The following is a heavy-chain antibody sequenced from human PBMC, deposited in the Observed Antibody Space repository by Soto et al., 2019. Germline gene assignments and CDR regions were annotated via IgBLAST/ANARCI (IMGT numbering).Heavy chain of an antibody. V-gene: IGHV5-10-1*01. Sequence: GESLKISCKGSGYSFTSYWISWVRQMPGKGLEWMGRIDPSDSYTNYSPSFQGHVTISADKSISTAYLQWSSLKASNTAMYYCATRIAAAGTNYYYYGMYVWGQGTTVTVSS. CDR2: IDPSDSYT. J-gene: IGHJ6*02. D-gene: IGHD6-13*01. CDR3: ATRIAAAGTNYYYYGMYV. CDR1: GYSFTSYW.